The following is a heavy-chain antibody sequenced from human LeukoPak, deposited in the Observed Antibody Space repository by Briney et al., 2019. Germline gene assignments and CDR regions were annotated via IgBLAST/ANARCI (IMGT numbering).Heavy chain of an antibody. CDR1: EFTFSDYA. D-gene: IGHD3-16*02. V-gene: IGHV3-15*01. CDR2: IKSKTDGGTT. Sequence: PGGSLRLSCVASEFTFSDYAMSWVRQAPGKGLEWVGRIKSKTDGGTTDYAAPVKGRFTISRDDSKDTLYLQMNNLKPEDTGVYYCTIDYDYAWGSYRLGFWGRGSLVTVSS. J-gene: IGHJ4*02. CDR3: TIDYDYAWGSYRLGF.